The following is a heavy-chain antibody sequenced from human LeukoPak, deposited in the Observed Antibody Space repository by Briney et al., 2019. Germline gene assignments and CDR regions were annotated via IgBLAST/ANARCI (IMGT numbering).Heavy chain of an antibody. V-gene: IGHV1-46*01. D-gene: IGHD1-1*01. CDR2: INPSGGST. Sequence: GASVKVSCKASGYTFTSYYIHWVRQAPGQGLEWMGIINPSGGSTTYAQKFKGRVTVTRDMSTRTVYMELSDLRPEDTAVYYCARDYSGEWEQLAGWWFDPWGQGTLVIVSS. CDR3: ARDYSGEWEQLAGWWFDP. CDR1: GYTFTSYY. J-gene: IGHJ5*02.